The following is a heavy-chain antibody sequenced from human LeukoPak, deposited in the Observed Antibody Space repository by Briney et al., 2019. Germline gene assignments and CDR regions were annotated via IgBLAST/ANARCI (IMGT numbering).Heavy chain of an antibody. CDR3: AKDLPKISIFGAFLL. Sequence: PGGSLRLSCAASGFTFSNYVMSWVRQAPGKGLEWVSSISASGDSTHYAGSVQGRFTISRDNSKNTVYLQMNRLRVEDTAIYYCAKDLPKISIFGAFLLWGQGTLVTVSS. V-gene: IGHV3-23*01. CDR2: ISASGDST. J-gene: IGHJ1*01. D-gene: IGHD3-3*01. CDR1: GFTFSNYV.